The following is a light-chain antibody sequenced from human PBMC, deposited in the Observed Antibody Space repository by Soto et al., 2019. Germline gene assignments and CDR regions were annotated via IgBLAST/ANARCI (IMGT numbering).Light chain of an antibody. V-gene: IGKV1-5*01. CDR1: QTISSS. CDR3: QQNNDYTAVT. Sequence: DIQMTQSPSTLSASVGDRVTITCRASQTISSSLAWYQHKPGKAPKLLIFDATTLQTGVPSRFSGSGFGTEFTLTITGLQPDDFATYYCQQNNDYTAVTFGQGTKVEIK. CDR2: DAT. J-gene: IGKJ2*01.